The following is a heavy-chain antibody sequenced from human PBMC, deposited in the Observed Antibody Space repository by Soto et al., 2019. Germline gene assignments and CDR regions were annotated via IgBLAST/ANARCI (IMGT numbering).Heavy chain of an antibody. J-gene: IGHJ3*02. Sequence: SETLSLTCTVSGGSISSGGYYWSWIRQHQGKALEWIGYIYYSGSTYYNPSLKSRVTISVDTSKNQFSLKLSSVTAADTAVYYCARDMITFGGVIPRHAFDIWGQGTMVTVSS. V-gene: IGHV4-31*03. CDR1: GGSISSGGYY. D-gene: IGHD3-16*02. CDR3: ARDMITFGGVIPRHAFDI. CDR2: IYYSGST.